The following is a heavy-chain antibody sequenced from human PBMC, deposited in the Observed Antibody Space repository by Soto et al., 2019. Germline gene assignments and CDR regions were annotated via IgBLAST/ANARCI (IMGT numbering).Heavy chain of an antibody. Sequence: QVQLMQSGTEVKKPGASVTVSCKASGYTSADFGISWVRQAPGQGLEWMGGVSGNNGVSNPAPKVQGRITMTLDTSTGVSYMALRSLRSDDTAIYYCVRDQKYFRVNGNWFDSWGQGTLVSVSS. CDR2: VSGNNGVS. J-gene: IGHJ5*01. CDR1: GYTSADFG. D-gene: IGHD2-2*01. CDR3: VRDQKYFRVNGNWFDS. V-gene: IGHV1-18*04.